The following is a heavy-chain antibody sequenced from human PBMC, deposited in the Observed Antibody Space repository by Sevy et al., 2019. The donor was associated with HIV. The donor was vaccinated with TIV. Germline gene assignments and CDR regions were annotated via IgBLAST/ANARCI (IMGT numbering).Heavy chain of an antibody. CDR1: GFTFSSYS. CDR2: ISSSSSYI. V-gene: IGHV3-21*01. J-gene: IGHJ6*02. Sequence: GGCLRLSCAASGFTFSSYSMNWVRQAPGKGLEWVSSISSSSSYIYYADSVKGRFTISRDNAKNSLYLQMNSLRAEDTAVYYCARASPIYGMDVWGQGTTVTVSS. CDR3: ARASPIYGMDV.